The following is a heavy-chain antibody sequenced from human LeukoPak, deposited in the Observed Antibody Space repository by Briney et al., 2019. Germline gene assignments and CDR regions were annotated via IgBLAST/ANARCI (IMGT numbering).Heavy chain of an antibody. Sequence: GGSLRLSCAASGFTFSSYAMSWVRQAPGKGLEWVSAISGSGGSTYYADSVKGRFTISRDNSNNTLYLQMNSLRAEDTAVYYCAKDRIVVSYYFDYWGQGTLVTVSS. D-gene: IGHD3-22*01. CDR1: GFTFSSYA. CDR2: ISGSGGST. V-gene: IGHV3-23*01. J-gene: IGHJ4*02. CDR3: AKDRIVVSYYFDY.